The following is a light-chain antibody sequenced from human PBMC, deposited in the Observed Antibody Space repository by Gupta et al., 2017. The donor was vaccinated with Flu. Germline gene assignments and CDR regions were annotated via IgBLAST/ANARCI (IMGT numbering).Light chain of an antibody. Sequence: DIVMTQSPDSLAVSLGERATIDCKSSQNILYISNNKNYLAWYQQKPGQPPKLLNYWASTRESGVPDSFSGSGSGRDFTLTISNLQAEDVAVYYCQQEVCIPYIFGQGTKMEIK. CDR3: QQEVCIPYI. V-gene: IGKV4-1*01. J-gene: IGKJ2*01. CDR1: QNILYISNNKNY. CDR2: WAS.